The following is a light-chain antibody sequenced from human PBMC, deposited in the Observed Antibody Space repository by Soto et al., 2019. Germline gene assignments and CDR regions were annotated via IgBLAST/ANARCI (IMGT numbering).Light chain of an antibody. J-gene: IGKJ1*01. CDR1: RGISNY. CDR2: AAS. Sequence: DIQMTQSPSSLSASVGNRVTITCRASRGISNYLAWYQQKPGKVPKLLIYAASTLQSGVPSRFSGSGSGTDFTLTITSLHPEDVATYYCQKYSSARWTFGQGTKVDIK. V-gene: IGKV1-27*01. CDR3: QKYSSARWT.